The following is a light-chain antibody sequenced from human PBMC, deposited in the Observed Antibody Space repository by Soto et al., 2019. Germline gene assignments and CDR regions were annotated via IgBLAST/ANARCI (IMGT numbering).Light chain of an antibody. CDR3: QAWDSSTVV. CDR2: QDI. V-gene: IGLV3-1*01. Sequence: SYELTQPPSVSVSPGQTASITCSGDKLGDTYACWYQQKPGQSPVLVIYQDIKRPSGILERFSGSNSGNTATLTISGTQAMDEADYYCQAWDSSTVVFGGGTKLTVL. J-gene: IGLJ2*01. CDR1: KLGDTY.